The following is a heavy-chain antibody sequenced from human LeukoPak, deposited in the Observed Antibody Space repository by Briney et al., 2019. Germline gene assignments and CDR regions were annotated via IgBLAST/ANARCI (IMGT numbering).Heavy chain of an antibody. CDR3: ARAYDSSGCFDY. CDR1: GGSISSYY. Sequence: SETLSLTCTVSGGSISSYYWSWIRQPPGKGLEWIGYIYYSGSTNYNPSLKSRVTISVDTSKNQFSLKLSSVTAADTAVYYCARAYDSSGCFDYCGQGTLVTVSS. CDR2: IYYSGST. V-gene: IGHV4-59*01. J-gene: IGHJ4*02. D-gene: IGHD3-22*01.